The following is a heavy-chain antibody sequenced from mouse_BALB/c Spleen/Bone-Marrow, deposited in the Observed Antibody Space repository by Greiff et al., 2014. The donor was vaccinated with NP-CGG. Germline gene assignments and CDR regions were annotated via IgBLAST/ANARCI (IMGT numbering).Heavy chain of an antibody. CDR1: RFDFSRYW. V-gene: IGHV4-1*02. Sequence: EVQLVESGGGLVQPGGSLKLSCAASRFDFSRYWMTWVRQAPGKGLEWIGEINPASSTINYTPSLKDKFIISRDNAKNTLYLQMSKVRSEDTALYYCAGNGYYGWIAYWGQGTLVTVSA. D-gene: IGHD2-3*01. J-gene: IGHJ3*01. CDR2: INPASSTI. CDR3: AGNGYYGWIAY.